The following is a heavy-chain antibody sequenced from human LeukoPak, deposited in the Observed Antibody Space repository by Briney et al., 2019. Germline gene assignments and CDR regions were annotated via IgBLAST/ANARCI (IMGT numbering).Heavy chain of an antibody. CDR2: IYYSGST. Sequence: PSETLSLTCAVYGGSFSGYYWSWIRQPPGKGLEWIGYIYYSGSTNYNPSLKSRVTISVDTSKNQFSLKLSSVTAADTAVYYCARHFPNSNWNDGRAAFDIWGQGTMVTVSS. D-gene: IGHD1-20*01. CDR3: ARHFPNSNWNDGRAAFDI. J-gene: IGHJ3*02. CDR1: GGSFSGYY. V-gene: IGHV4-59*08.